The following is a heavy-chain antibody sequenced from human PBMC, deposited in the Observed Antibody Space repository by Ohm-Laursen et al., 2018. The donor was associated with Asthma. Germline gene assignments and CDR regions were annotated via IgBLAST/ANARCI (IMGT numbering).Heavy chain of an antibody. V-gene: IGHV3-7*05. Sequence: SLRLSCAASGLPFSNFWMSWVRQAPGKGLEWVANIYPDGGEKYYVDSVDGRFTISRDNAKNLLYLQMNSLRAEDTAVYYCATNLPYGAENYWGQGTLVTVSS. CDR3: ATNLPYGAENY. CDR2: IYPDGGEK. D-gene: IGHD2/OR15-2a*01. J-gene: IGHJ4*02. CDR1: GLPFSNFW.